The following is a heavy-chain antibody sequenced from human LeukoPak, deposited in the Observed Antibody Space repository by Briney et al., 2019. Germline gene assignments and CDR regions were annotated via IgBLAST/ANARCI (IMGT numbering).Heavy chain of an antibody. D-gene: IGHD6-19*01. J-gene: IGHJ4*02. V-gene: IGHV4-61*02. CDR1: GGSISSESYY. CDR2: IYTSGST. Sequence: SQTLSLTCTVSGGSISSESYYWSWIRQPAGKGLEWIGRIYTSGSTNYNPSLKSRVTISVDTSKNQFSLKLSSVTAADTAVYHCARDMGGSGWYSLDYWGQGTLVTVSS. CDR3: ARDMGGSGWYSLDY.